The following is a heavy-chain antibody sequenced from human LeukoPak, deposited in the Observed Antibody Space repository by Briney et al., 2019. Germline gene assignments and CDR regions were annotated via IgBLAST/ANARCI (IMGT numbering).Heavy chain of an antibody. CDR3: AKDSTYYDILTGSGAFDI. Sequence: GGSLRLSCAASGFTFSNYGMHCVRQAPGKGLEWVAGVSEDGINKYYADSVKGRFTISRDNSKNTLYLQMNSLRAEDTAVYYCAKDSTYYDILTGSGAFDIWGQGTMVTVSS. J-gene: IGHJ3*02. V-gene: IGHV3-30*18. CDR2: VSEDGINK. D-gene: IGHD3-9*01. CDR1: GFTFSNYG.